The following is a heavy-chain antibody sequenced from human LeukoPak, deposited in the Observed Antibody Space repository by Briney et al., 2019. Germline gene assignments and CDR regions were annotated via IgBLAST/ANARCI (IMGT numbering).Heavy chain of an antibody. V-gene: IGHV3-11*04. D-gene: IGHD3-22*01. Sequence: GGSLRLSCAASGISVSNGYLSWVRQAPGKGLEWVSYISSSGSIIYYADSVKGRFTISRDNAKNSLYLQMNSLRAEDTAVYYCARALYYYDSSGYYLGGFDYWGQGALVTVSS. J-gene: IGHJ4*02. CDR3: ARALYYYDSSGYYLGGFDY. CDR2: ISSSGSII. CDR1: GISVSNGY.